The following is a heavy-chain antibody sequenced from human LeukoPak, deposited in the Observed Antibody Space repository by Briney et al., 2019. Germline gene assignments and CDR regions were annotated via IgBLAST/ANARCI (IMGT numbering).Heavy chain of an antibody. Sequence: SETLSLTCTVSGGSISSYYWSWIRQPPGKGLEWIGYIYTSGSTNYNPSPKSRVTISVDTSKNQFSLKLSSVTAADTAVYYCARYLAARPDGYYFDYWGQGTLVTVSS. CDR1: GGSISSYY. CDR2: IYTSGST. J-gene: IGHJ4*02. V-gene: IGHV4-4*09. D-gene: IGHD6-6*01. CDR3: ARYLAARPDGYYFDY.